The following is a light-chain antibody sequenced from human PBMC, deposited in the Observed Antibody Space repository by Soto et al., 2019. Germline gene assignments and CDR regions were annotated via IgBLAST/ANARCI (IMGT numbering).Light chain of an antibody. CDR3: ASWDDSLSGVV. V-gene: IGLV1-47*01. Sequence: QPVLTQPPSASGTPGQRVTISCSGSSSNIGNNYVYWYQQFPGTAPKLLIHLNNQRPSGVPDRFSGSKSGTSASLAISGLRSEDEADYYCASWDDSLSGVVFGGGTKVTVL. CDR1: SSNIGNNY. CDR2: LNN. J-gene: IGLJ3*02.